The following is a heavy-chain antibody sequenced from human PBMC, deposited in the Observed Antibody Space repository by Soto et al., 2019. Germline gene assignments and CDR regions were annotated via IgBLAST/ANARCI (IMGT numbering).Heavy chain of an antibody. CDR2: VSPNGNDK. V-gene: IGHV3-64D*08. CDR1: GFTFSGRS. J-gene: IGHJ6*02. CDR3: IRGFYGLDV. Sequence: EVPLVESGGGLVQPGGSLRLSCSASGFTFSGRSMHWVRQAPGKGLEYVSGVSPNGNDKYYTDSVKGRFTISRDNSKNTLHLQMSSLRPEDTALFYCIRGFYGLDVWGQGTTVTVSS.